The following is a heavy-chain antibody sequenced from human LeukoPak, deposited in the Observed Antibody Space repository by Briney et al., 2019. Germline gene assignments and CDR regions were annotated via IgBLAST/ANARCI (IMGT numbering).Heavy chain of an antibody. CDR1: GYTFTSYG. V-gene: IGHV1-18*01. CDR3: AREGRNRSFDY. Sequence: ASVKVSCKASGYTFTSYGLSWVRQAPGQGLEWMGWISGYNGNANYAQKFQGRVTMTTDTSTSTAYMELRSLRSDDTAVYYCAREGRNRSFDYWGQGTLVTVSS. D-gene: IGHD1-14*01. CDR2: ISGYNGNA. J-gene: IGHJ4*02.